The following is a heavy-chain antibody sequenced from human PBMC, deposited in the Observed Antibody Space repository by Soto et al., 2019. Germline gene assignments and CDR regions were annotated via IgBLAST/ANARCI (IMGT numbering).Heavy chain of an antibody. D-gene: IGHD2-2*01. Sequence: GGSLRLSCAASGFTFSSYAMSWVRQAPGKGLEWVSAISVSGGSTYYADSVKGRFTISRDNSKNTLYLQMNSLRAEDTAVYYCAKKAHCSSTSCYYYYYYMDVWGKGTTVTVSS. CDR1: GFTFSSYA. V-gene: IGHV3-23*01. CDR2: ISVSGGST. CDR3: AKKAHCSSTSCYYYYYYMDV. J-gene: IGHJ6*03.